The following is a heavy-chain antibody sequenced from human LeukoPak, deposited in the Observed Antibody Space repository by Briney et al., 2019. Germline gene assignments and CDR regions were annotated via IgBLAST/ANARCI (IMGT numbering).Heavy chain of an antibody. CDR2: IKSKTHGGTT. CDR3: TTDRGIMELPLFDF. V-gene: IGHV3-15*01. CDR1: GFTFSNAW. D-gene: IGHD3-10*01. J-gene: IGHJ5*01. Sequence: GGSLRLSCAASGFTFSNAWMSWVRQAPGKGLEWVGRIKSKTHGGTTDYAAPVKGRFTISRDDSKNTVYLQMNSLKTEDTAVYCCTTDRGIMELPLFDFWGLGTRATVSS.